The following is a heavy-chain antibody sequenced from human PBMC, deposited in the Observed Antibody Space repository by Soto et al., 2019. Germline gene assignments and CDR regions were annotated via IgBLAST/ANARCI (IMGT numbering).Heavy chain of an antibody. Sequence: QVHLVQSGAEVRKPGSSVKVSCKASGGSFTNYAINWVRQAPGQGLEWMGGIVPIFGTTNYAQQFQGRVTITADESTRIAHLELSSLTSQETAVYYCARDSGRDSSGYLDYWGQGTLVTVSS. CDR3: ARDSGRDSSGYLDY. V-gene: IGHV1-69*12. J-gene: IGHJ4*02. CDR1: GGSFTNYA. D-gene: IGHD3-22*01. CDR2: IVPIFGTT.